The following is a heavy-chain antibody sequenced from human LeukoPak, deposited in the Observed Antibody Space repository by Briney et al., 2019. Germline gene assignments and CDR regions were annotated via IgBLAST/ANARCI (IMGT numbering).Heavy chain of an antibody. CDR3: ARSDYDYVWGSYRYTGYFDY. D-gene: IGHD3-16*02. J-gene: IGHJ4*02. Sequence: PGGSLRLSCAASGFTFSSYWMSWVRQAPGKGLEWVANIKQDGSEKYYVDSVKGRFTISRDNAKNSLYLRMNSLRAEDTAVYYCARSDYDYVWGSYRYTGYFDYWGQGTLGTVSS. V-gene: IGHV3-7*01. CDR1: GFTFSSYW. CDR2: IKQDGSEK.